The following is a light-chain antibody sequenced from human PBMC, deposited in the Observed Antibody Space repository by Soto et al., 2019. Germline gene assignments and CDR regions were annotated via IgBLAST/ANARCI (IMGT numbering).Light chain of an antibody. CDR1: HSISTN. Sequence: EIIMTQSPATLSVSPGEGATLSCRTSHSISTNLAWYQHKRGQSPRLLVYGASTRATGVPARFSGSGSGAEFTLSISSLQSEDFAVYYCQQSYSAPYTFGQGTNLEIK. CDR2: GAS. J-gene: IGKJ2*01. CDR3: QQSYSAPYT. V-gene: IGKV3-15*01.